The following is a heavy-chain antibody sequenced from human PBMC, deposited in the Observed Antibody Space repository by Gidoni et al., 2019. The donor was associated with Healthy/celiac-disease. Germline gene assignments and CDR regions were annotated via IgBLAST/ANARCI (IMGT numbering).Heavy chain of an antibody. CDR3: AKGRAAGYGGNSALDYFDY. J-gene: IGHJ4*02. CDR2: ISWNSGSI. D-gene: IGHD2-21*02. Sequence: EVQLVESGGGLVQPGRSLRLSCSASGFTFDDYAMHWVRQAPGKGLECVSGISWNSGSIGYADSVKGRFTISRDNAKNSLYLQMNSLRAEDTAWYYCAKGRAAGYGGNSALDYFDYWGQGTLVTVSS. V-gene: IGHV3-9*01. CDR1: GFTFDDYA.